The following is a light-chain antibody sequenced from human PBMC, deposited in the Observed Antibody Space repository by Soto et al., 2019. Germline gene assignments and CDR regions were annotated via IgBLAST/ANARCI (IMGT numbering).Light chain of an antibody. V-gene: IGKV1-39*01. Sequence: DIQMTQSPSSLSASVGDRVTITCRASQSISSYLNWYQQKPGKAPKLLIYAASSLQSAVPSRFSGSGSGTHFTLSISSLQPEDFATYYCQQSYSTPRGTFGQGTKV. CDR1: QSISSY. CDR3: QQSYSTPRGT. J-gene: IGKJ1*01. CDR2: AAS.